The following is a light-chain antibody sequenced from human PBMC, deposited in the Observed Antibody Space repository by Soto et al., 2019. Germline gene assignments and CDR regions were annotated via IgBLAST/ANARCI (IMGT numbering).Light chain of an antibody. CDR2: SNN. V-gene: IGLV1-44*01. CDR3: AAWDGRMSSYV. J-gene: IGLJ1*01. CDR1: SSNIGSNN. Sequence: QSVLTQPPSASGTPGQRVTISCSGSSSNIGSNNVNWFQQLPGTAPKLLIHSNNQRPSGVPDRFSGSKSGTSAFLAISGLQSEDEADYYFAAWDGRMSSYVFGTGTKVTVL.